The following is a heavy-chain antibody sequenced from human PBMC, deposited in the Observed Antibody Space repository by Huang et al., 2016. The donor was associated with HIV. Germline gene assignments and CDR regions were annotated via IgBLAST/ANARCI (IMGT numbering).Heavy chain of an antibody. J-gene: IGHJ3*01. V-gene: IGHV1-18*01. CDR1: GYDFGSYG. D-gene: IGHD3-22*01. CDR2: MCSDSRDT. CDR3: ARDTYYTDIWKRNDASFL. Sequence: QVQLVQSGGEVKQPGASVRVSCKASGYDFGSYGMRWVRQAPGQGLEWLGWMCSDSRDTRTAQKFQGRVTMTTDRSATTTYMELRSLRYDDTAVYYCARDTYYTDIWKRNDASFLWGQGTMITVYS.